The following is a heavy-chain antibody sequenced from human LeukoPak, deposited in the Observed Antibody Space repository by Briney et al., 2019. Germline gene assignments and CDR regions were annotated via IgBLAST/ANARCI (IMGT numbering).Heavy chain of an antibody. CDR3: GRAFPPLRTSSAGDL. Sequence: GGSLRFSCSASGFTFSDYDMNWVRQAPGKGLEWVSSISYLSSHVYYGDSVKGRFSISRDNAKNSLYLQMNSLGAEDTAIYYCGRAFPPLRTSSAGDLWGQGILVTVSS. CDR2: ISYLSSHV. V-gene: IGHV3-21*01. CDR1: GFTFSDYD. D-gene: IGHD3-16*01. J-gene: IGHJ4*02.